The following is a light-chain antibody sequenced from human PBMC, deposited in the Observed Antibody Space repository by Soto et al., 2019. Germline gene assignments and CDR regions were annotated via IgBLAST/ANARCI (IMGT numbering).Light chain of an antibody. CDR3: QQHGNSPRT. J-gene: IGKJ1*01. CDR2: GAS. Sequence: EIVLTQSPGTLSLSPGERATRPCRASQNITNNYVAWYQHKPGQAPRLLIYGASSRATGIPVRFSGSGSGTDFTLTISRLEPEDFAVYYCQQHGNSPRTFGQGTKVEIK. V-gene: IGKV3-20*01. CDR1: QNITNNY.